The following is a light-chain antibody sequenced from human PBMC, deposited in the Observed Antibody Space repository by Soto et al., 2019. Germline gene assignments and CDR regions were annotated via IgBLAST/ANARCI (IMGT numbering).Light chain of an antibody. CDR1: ALPKQY. J-gene: IGLJ3*02. V-gene: IGLV3-25*02. CDR2: KDS. Sequence: SYELTQPPWVSVSPGQTASITWAGDALPKQYAYWYQQKPGQAPVLVIYKDSERPSGIPERFSGSSSGTTVTLTISGVQAEDESEYYCQSADSSGTDQVFGGG. CDR3: QSADSSGTDQV.